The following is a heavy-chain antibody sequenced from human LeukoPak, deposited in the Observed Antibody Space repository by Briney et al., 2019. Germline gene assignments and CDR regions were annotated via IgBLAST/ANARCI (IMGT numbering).Heavy chain of an antibody. CDR3: SGYNWFDP. CDR2: ISHDGGNK. V-gene: IGHV3-30*03. Sequence: GGSLRLSCTASGFIFSNFWMSWVRQAPGKGLEWVAVISHDGGNKYYADSVKGRFTISRDNSKSTLYLQMNSLRAEDTAVYYCSGYNWFDPWGQGTLVTVSS. CDR1: GFIFSNFW. D-gene: IGHD3-22*01. J-gene: IGHJ5*02.